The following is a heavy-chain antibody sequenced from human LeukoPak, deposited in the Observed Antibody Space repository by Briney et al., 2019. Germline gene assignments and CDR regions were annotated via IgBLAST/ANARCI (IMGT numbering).Heavy chain of an antibody. Sequence: RGSLRLSCAASGFIFSSNWMHWVRQAPGKGLVWVSRIYSDGSTTGYADSVKGRFTISRDSAENTLYLQMNSLRAEDTAVYYCARDPGSSGRDLYFDLWGRGTLVTVSS. CDR1: GFIFSSNW. V-gene: IGHV3-74*01. CDR3: ARDPGSSGRDLYFDL. J-gene: IGHJ2*01. CDR2: IYSDGSTT. D-gene: IGHD1-26*01.